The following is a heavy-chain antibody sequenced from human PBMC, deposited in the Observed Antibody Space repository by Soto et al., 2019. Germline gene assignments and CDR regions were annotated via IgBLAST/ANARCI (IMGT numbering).Heavy chain of an antibody. Sequence: EVQLVETGGGLIQPGGSLRLSCAASGFTVSSNFITWVRQAPGRGLEWVSVMYSGGSTDYADSVRGRFTISRDNSKNTVSLQMNSLPAEDTAVYYCARGDHYGSGMDVWGQGTTVTVSS. D-gene: IGHD3-10*01. J-gene: IGHJ6*02. CDR3: ARGDHYGSGMDV. CDR2: MYSGGST. CDR1: GFTVSSNF. V-gene: IGHV3-53*02.